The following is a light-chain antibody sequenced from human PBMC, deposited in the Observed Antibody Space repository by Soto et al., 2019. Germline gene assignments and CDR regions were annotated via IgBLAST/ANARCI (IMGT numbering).Light chain of an antibody. V-gene: IGKV3-15*01. J-gene: IGKJ3*01. CDR2: GAS. CDR1: QSVSSN. Sequence: EIVMTQSPATLSVSPGETATLSCRASQSVSSNLAWYQQKRGQAPRLLIYGASTRATGIPARFIGSGSGTDFTLTINSLQLEDFAVYYCQQYNKWVTSGPGTKVDLK. CDR3: QQYNKWVT.